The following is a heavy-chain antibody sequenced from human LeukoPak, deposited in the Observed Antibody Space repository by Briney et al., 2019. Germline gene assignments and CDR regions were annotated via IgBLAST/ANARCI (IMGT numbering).Heavy chain of an antibody. Sequence: SETLSLTCTVSGGSISSSSYYWGWIRQPPGKGLEWMGSIYYSGSTYYNPSLKSRVTISVDTSKNQFSLKLSSVTAADTAVYYCARDPGVGATTVGFDYWGQGTLVTVSS. V-gene: IGHV4-39*07. D-gene: IGHD1-26*01. CDR3: ARDPGVGATTVGFDY. CDR1: GGSISSSSYY. CDR2: IYYSGST. J-gene: IGHJ4*02.